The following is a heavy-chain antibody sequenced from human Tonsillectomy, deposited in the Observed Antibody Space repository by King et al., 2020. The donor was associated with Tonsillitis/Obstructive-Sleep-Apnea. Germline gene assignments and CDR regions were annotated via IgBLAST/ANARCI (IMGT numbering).Heavy chain of an antibody. D-gene: IGHD1-26*01. J-gene: IGHJ4*02. CDR2: IWYDGSNK. CDR3: ARAPGIVGATPLDY. CDR1: GFTFSSYG. Sequence: VQLVESGGGVVQPGRSLRLSCAASGFTFSSYGMHWVRQAPGKGLEWVAVIWYDGSNKYYADSVKGRFTISRDNSKNTLYLQMNSLRAEDTAVYYCARAPGIVGATPLDYWGQGTLVTVSS. V-gene: IGHV3-33*01.